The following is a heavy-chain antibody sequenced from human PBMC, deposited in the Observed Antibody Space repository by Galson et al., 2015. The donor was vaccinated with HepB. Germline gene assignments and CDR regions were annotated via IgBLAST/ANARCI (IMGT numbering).Heavy chain of an antibody. CDR1: GGSISSSSDY. Sequence: ETLSLTCTVSGGSISSSSDYWSWIRRPPGRGLEWIGTIYYSGYTFYNPSLRGRVTMSLDTSENQFSLKLNSVTAPDTAVYYCARDFRLRGSTTSGMDVWGQGTTVTVSS. CDR2: IYYSGYT. D-gene: IGHD1-1*01. CDR3: ARDFRLRGSTTSGMDV. J-gene: IGHJ6*02. V-gene: IGHV4-39*07.